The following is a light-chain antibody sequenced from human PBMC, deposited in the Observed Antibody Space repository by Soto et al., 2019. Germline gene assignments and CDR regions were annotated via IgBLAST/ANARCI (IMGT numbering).Light chain of an antibody. CDR2: RAS. Sequence: DIQMTQSPSSVSSSVGDRVTITCRASQDISTWLGWYQQKPGKAPTLLIYRASTLHSGVPSRFSGSGSGTDFTLTISSLQAEDFATYYCQQTRSYPSTFGGGTKVEIK. CDR3: QQTRSYPST. CDR1: QDISTW. V-gene: IGKV1-12*02. J-gene: IGKJ4*01.